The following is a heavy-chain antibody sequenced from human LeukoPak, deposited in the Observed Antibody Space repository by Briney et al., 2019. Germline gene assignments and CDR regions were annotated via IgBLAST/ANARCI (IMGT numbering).Heavy chain of an antibody. CDR1: GYSFTSFW. J-gene: IGHJ4*02. Sequence: GESLKISCQGSGYSFTSFWIGWMRQISGKGLEWMGINYSSDSDTRYSPSLEGQVTISADKSIGTAYLQWSRPEAPGTALFFCGRQAGYSWSYGEDYWGQGTLVTVSS. D-gene: IGHD1-26*01. CDR2: NYSSDSDT. V-gene: IGHV5-51*01. CDR3: GRQAGYSWSYGEDY.